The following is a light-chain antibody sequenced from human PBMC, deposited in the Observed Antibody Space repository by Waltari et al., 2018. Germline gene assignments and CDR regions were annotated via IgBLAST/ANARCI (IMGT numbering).Light chain of an antibody. CDR3: QQYNEWPYT. CDR1: KSVGNN. J-gene: IGKJ2*01. CDR2: VTS. Sequence: ETIMTQSPATLSVPPGETPTLSCRASKSVGNNIAWFQQTPGQAPRLLIYVTSSRSTNIPGRFSGAGSGTDFTLTISGLQSEDFAVYYCQQYNEWPYTFGQGT. V-gene: IGKV3-15*01.